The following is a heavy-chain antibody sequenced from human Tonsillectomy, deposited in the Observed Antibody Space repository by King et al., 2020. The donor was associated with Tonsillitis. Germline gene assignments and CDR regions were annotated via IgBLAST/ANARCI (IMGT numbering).Heavy chain of an antibody. CDR1: GFSFSSYA. CDR3: AKESTVTRAFEY. Sequence: VQLVESGGDLVQPGGSLRLSWAASGFSFSSYAMSWVRQAPGTGLAWVSSLSGSGWGTNYADSVKGRVTISRDNSENTLYLQMNNLRAEDTAMYYCAKESTVTRAFEYWGQGTLVTVSS. V-gene: IGHV3-23*04. CDR2: LSGSGWGT. D-gene: IGHD4-17*01. J-gene: IGHJ4*02.